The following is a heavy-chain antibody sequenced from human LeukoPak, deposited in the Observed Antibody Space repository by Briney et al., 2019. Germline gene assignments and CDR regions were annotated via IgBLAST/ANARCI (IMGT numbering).Heavy chain of an antibody. CDR2: ISWDGGST. J-gene: IGHJ4*02. V-gene: IGHV3-43D*03. Sequence: GGSLRLSCAASGFTFDDYAMHWVRQAPGKGLEWVSLISWDGGSTYYADSVKGRFTISRDNAKSSLSLQMNSLTAEDTAVYYCARDKRVGATILDYWGQGTLVTVSS. D-gene: IGHD1-26*01. CDR1: GFTFDDYA. CDR3: ARDKRVGATILDY.